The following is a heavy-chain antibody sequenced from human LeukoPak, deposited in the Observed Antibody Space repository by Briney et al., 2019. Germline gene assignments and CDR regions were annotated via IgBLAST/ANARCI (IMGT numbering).Heavy chain of an antibody. CDR2: IYYSGST. D-gene: IGHD5-18*01. J-gene: IGHJ4*02. CDR3: ARSPYSYGYPFDY. V-gene: IGHV4-59*01. Sequence: SETLSLTCSVSGGSMNNFYWSWIRQPPGKGLEWIGYIYYSGSTNYNPSLKSRVTILVDTSKNQFSLKLSSVTAADTAVYYCARSPYSYGYPFDYWGQGTLVTVSS. CDR1: GGSMNNFY.